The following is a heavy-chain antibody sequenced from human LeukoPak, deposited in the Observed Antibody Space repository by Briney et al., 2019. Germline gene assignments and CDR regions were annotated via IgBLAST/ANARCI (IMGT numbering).Heavy chain of an antibody. CDR2: ISSYGGST. CDR3: ARDQGTSTTAPKRKGRFDP. J-gene: IGHJ5*02. CDR1: GFTFSTYA. V-gene: IGHV3-64*01. Sequence: GGSLRLSCSASGFTFSTYAMHWVRQAPGKGLEYVSGISSYGGSTYYANSVKGRFTISRDNSKNTLYLQMDSLRDEDTAVYYCARDQGTSTTAPKRKGRFDPWGQGTLVTVSS. D-gene: IGHD1-1*01.